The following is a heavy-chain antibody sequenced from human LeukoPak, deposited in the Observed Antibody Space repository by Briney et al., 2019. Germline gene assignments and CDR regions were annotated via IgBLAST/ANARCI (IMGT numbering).Heavy chain of an antibody. CDR1: GGSIRTSSYN. Sequence: SETLSLTCTVSGGSIRTSSYNWGWIRQPPGKGLEWIGSIDYSGNTYYNPSLKSRVTISVDTPKNQFSLNLSSVTAADTAVYYCARGGILWLGELSYYFDYWGQGTLVTVSS. D-gene: IGHD3-10*01. J-gene: IGHJ4*02. CDR3: ARGGILWLGELSYYFDY. V-gene: IGHV4-39*01. CDR2: IDYSGNT.